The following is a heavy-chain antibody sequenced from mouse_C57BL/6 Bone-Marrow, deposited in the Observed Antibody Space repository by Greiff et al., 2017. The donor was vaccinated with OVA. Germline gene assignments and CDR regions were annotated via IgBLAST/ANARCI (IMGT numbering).Heavy chain of an antibody. Sequence: EVQLQQSGAELVRPGASVKLSCTASGFNIKDDYMHWVKQRPEQGLEWIGWIDPENGDTEYASKFQGKAPITADTSSNTAYLQLSSLTSEDTAVYYCTTNDYDGYWGQGTLVTVSA. CDR3: TTNDYDGY. CDR2: IDPENGDT. V-gene: IGHV14-4*01. J-gene: IGHJ3*01. D-gene: IGHD2-4*01. CDR1: GFNIKDDY.